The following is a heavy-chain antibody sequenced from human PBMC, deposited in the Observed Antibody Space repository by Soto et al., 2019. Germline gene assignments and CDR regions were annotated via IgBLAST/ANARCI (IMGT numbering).Heavy chain of an antibody. J-gene: IGHJ3*02. CDR1: GGSIGSGDYY. V-gene: IGHV4-30-4*01. D-gene: IGHD3-22*01. CDR3: ASRGGYYPYDAFDI. Sequence: PSETLSLTCTVSGGSIGSGDYYWNWIRQPPGKGLEWIGYIYYSGSTHYNPSLESRVTISVDTSKTQFSLKLRSMTAADTAVYYCASRGGYYPYDAFDIWGQGTMVTVSS. CDR2: IYYSGST.